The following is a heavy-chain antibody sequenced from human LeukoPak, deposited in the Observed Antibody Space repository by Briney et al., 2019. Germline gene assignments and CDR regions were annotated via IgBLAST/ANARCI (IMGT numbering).Heavy chain of an antibody. V-gene: IGHV1-8*01. J-gene: IGHJ4*02. Sequence: ASVRVSCKASGYTFTSYDINWVQQATGQGLEWMGWMNPNSGNTGYAQKFQGRVTITADESTSTAYMELSSLRSEDTAVYYCARYYSGSYYFDYWGQGTLVTVSS. CDR3: ARYYSGSYYFDY. CDR1: GYTFTSYD. CDR2: MNPNSGNT. D-gene: IGHD6-19*01.